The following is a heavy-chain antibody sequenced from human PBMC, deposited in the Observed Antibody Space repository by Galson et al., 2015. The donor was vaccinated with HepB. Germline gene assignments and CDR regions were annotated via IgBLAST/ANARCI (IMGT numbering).Heavy chain of an antibody. CDR1: GFTFGDYA. CDR2: VSYSSSTI. Sequence: SLRLSCAASGFTFGDYAMSWFRQAPGKGLEWVSYVSYSSSTIYYADSLKGRFTISRDNAKNSLFLQMNSLRDEDTAVYYCARVGRQWPPAFDYWGQGTLVTVSS. V-gene: IGHV3-48*02. CDR3: ARVGRQWPPAFDY. J-gene: IGHJ4*02. D-gene: IGHD6-19*01.